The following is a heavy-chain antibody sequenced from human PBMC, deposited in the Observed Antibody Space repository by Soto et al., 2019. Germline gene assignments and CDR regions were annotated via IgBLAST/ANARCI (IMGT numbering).Heavy chain of an antibody. CDR2: IKQDGSEK. V-gene: IGHV3-7*03. D-gene: IGHD6-6*01. J-gene: IGHJ1*01. Sequence: GGSLRLSCAASGFTFSSYWMSWVRQAPGKGLEWVANIKQDGSEKYYVDSVKGRFTISRDNAKNSLYLQMNSPRAEDTAVYYCARYARSSSRAEYFQHWGQGTLVTVSS. CDR1: GFTFSSYW. CDR3: ARYARSSSRAEYFQH.